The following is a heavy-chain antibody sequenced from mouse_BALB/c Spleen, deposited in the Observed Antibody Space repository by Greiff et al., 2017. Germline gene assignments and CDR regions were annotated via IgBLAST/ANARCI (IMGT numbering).Heavy chain of an antibody. J-gene: IGHJ3*01. V-gene: IGHV2-6-7*01. CDR3: ARAYYGNYAAY. D-gene: IGHD2-10*01. Sequence: QVQLQQSGPGLVQPSQSLSITCTVSGFSLTGYGVNWVRQPPGKGLEWLGMIWGDGSTDYNSALKSRLSISKDNSKSQVFLKMNSLQTDDTARYYCARAYYGNYAAYWGQGTLVTVSA. CDR2: IWGDGST. CDR1: GFSLTGYG.